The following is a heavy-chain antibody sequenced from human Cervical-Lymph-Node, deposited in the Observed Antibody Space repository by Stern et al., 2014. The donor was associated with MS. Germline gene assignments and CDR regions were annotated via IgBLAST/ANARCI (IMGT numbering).Heavy chain of an antibody. CDR1: GYPFTSYY. CDR3: MRGPAIYRHSNGYDPVLSPGRPYFDY. J-gene: IGHJ4*02. Sequence: QVQLVQSGAEVKQPGASVKISCRPSGYPFTSYYIHWVRQAPGQGLEWMGLINPSDGFGGGSTFYTQNFQDRVIWTRDTSTSTVYMELSRLRSEDTAIYYCMRGPAIYRHSNGYDPVLSPGRPYFDYWGQGTLVTVS. CDR2: INPSDGFGGGST. V-gene: IGHV1-46*01. D-gene: IGHD3-22*01.